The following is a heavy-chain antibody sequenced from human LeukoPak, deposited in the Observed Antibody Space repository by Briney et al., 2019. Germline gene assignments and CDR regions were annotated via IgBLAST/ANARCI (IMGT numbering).Heavy chain of an antibody. CDR2: RRYDGNNK. CDR3: ATTPAVAGSTDASDI. J-gene: IGHJ3*02. Sequence: PGGSLRLSCAASGVTFSSYGMHWVRQAPGKGLEWGAFRRYDGNNKYYADSVKGRVTISRDNCKNTLYLQMNSLRAEDTAVYYCATTPAVAGSTDASDIWGQGTMVTVS. V-gene: IGHV3-30*02. CDR1: GVTFSSYG. D-gene: IGHD6-19*01.